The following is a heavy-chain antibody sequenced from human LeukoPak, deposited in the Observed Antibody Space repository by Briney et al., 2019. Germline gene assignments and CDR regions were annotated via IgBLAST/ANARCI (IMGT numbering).Heavy chain of an antibody. CDR3: ASTPYYYDSSGKYYYYYMDV. J-gene: IGHJ6*03. V-gene: IGHV1-69*05. CDR2: IIPIFGTA. CDR1: GGTFSSYA. D-gene: IGHD3-22*01. Sequence: SVKVSCKASGGTFSSYAISWVRQAPGQGLEWMGGIIPIFGTANYAQKFQGRVTITTDESTRTAYMELSSLRSEDTAVYYCASTPYYYDSSGKYYYYYMDVWGKGTTVTVSS.